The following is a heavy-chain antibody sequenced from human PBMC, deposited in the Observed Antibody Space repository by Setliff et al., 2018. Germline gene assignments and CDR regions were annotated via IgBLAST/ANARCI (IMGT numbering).Heavy chain of an antibody. V-gene: IGHV4-4*07. CDR2: IYTSGST. CDR1: GGSISSYY. D-gene: IGHD3-22*01. J-gene: IGHJ4*02. CDR3: ARESRYYYDNLGTLDY. Sequence: PSETLSLTCTVSGGSISSYYWSWIRQPAGKGLEWIGRIYTSGSTNYNPSLKSRVTMSVDTSKKQFSLKLSSVTAADTAVYYCARESRYYYDNLGTLDYWGQGTLVTVSS.